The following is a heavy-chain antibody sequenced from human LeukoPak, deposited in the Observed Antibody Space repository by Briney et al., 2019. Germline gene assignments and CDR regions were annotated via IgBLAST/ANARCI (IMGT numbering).Heavy chain of an antibody. J-gene: IGHJ4*02. CDR2: IYYSGGT. CDR1: GGSISSSSYY. Sequence: SETLSLTCTVSGGSISSSSYYWGWIRQPPGKGLEWIGSIYYSGGTYYNPSLKSRVTISVDTSKNQFSLKLSSVTAADTAVYYCASGYSYSFLFIYWGQGTLVTVSS. D-gene: IGHD5-18*01. V-gene: IGHV4-39*01. CDR3: ASGYSYSFLFIY.